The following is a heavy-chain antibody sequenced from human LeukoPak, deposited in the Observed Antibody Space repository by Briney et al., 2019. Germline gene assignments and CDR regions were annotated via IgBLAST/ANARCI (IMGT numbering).Heavy chain of an antibody. CDR1: GYTFIDYY. CDR2: INPNSGDT. V-gene: IGHV1-2*02. CDR3: ASGSRLRLVIFGVIVQPVY. Sequence: GASVKVSCKSSGYTFIDYYLHGARHAPGQGPEWMGSINPNSGDTNYLPKFQGRVTMTRNASISTAYMELSSLRSDDTAIYFCASGSRLRLVIFGVIVQPVYWGQGTLVTVSS. J-gene: IGHJ4*02. D-gene: IGHD3-3*02.